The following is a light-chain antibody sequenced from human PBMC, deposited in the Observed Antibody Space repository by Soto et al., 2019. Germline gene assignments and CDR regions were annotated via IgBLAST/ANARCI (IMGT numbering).Light chain of an antibody. CDR1: SSDVGKYDY. CDR2: EVS. CDR3: NSYTSSRTLV. V-gene: IGLV2-8*01. Sequence: QSVLTQPPSASGSPGQSVTISCTGTSSDVGKYDYVSWFQHHPGKAPKLIIYEVSKRPSGVPDRFSGSKSGSTASLTVSGLQTEDEADYYCNSYTSSRTLVFGGGTKVTVL. J-gene: IGLJ3*02.